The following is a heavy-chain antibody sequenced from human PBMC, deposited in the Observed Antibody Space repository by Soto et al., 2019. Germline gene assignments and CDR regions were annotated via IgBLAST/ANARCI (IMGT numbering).Heavy chain of an antibody. D-gene: IGHD5-18*01. CDR2: IKSKTDGGTT. CDR1: GFTFSNAL. Sequence: GGSLRLSCAASGFTFSNALINWVRQAPGKGLEWVGRIKSKTDGGTTDYAAPVKGRFTISRDDSKNTLYLQMNSLKTEDTAVYYCTTDFSLKLWLHPIDYWGQGTLVTVSS. J-gene: IGHJ4*02. CDR3: TTDFSLKLWLHPIDY. V-gene: IGHV3-15*07.